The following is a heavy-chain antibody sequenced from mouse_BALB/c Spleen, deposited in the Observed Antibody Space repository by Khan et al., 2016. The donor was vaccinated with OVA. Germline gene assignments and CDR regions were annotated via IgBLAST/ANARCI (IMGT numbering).Heavy chain of an antibody. CDR1: GYSITSDYA. D-gene: IGHD2-3*01. J-gene: IGHJ4*01. CDR2: ISYSGST. V-gene: IGHV3-2*02. Sequence: EVQLQESGPGLVKPSQSLSLTCTVTGYSITSDYAWNWIRQFPGNKLEWTGYISYSGSTNYNPSLKSRISITRDTSKNQFFLQLNSVTTEDTATYYCARDGSRDNYALDYWGQGTSVTVSS. CDR3: ARDGSRDNYALDY.